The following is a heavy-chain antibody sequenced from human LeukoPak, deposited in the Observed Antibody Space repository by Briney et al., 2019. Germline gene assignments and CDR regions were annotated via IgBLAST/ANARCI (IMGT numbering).Heavy chain of an antibody. D-gene: IGHD6-13*01. V-gene: IGHV3-48*01. Sequence: GSLRLSCAASGFTFSSYSMNWVRQAPGKGLEWVSYISSSSSTIYYADSVKGRFTISRDNAKNSMYLQMNSLRAEDTAVYYCARDSDSISWYAGYFQHWGQGTLVTVSS. CDR2: ISSSSSTI. CDR3: ARDSDSISWYAGYFQH. J-gene: IGHJ1*01. CDR1: GFTFSSYS.